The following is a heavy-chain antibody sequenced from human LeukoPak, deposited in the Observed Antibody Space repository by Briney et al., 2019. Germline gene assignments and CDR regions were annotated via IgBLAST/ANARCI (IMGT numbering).Heavy chain of an antibody. CDR2: ISWNSGSI. Sequence: PGRSLRLSCAASGFTFDDYAMHWVRHAPGKGLERVSGISWNSGSIGYADSVKGRFTISRDNAKNSLYLQMNSLRAEDTALYYCAKDAPTLRYFDWLLFGAFDIWGQGTMVTVSS. CDR1: GFTFDDYA. V-gene: IGHV3-9*01. CDR3: AKDAPTLRYFDWLLFGAFDI. J-gene: IGHJ3*02. D-gene: IGHD3-9*01.